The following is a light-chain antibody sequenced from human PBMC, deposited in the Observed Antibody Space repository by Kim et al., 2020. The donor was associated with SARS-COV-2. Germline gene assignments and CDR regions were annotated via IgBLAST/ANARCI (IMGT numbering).Light chain of an antibody. J-gene: IGKJ4*02. Sequence: EIVLTQSPATLSLSPGERATLSCRASQGISSYLAWYQQKPGQAPRLLIYDASNRATGIPARFSGSGSGTDFTLTISILEPEDFAVYYCQQRTSWPTVTFGGGTKVDIK. CDR1: QGISSY. CDR3: QQRTSWPTVT. V-gene: IGKV3-11*01. CDR2: DAS.